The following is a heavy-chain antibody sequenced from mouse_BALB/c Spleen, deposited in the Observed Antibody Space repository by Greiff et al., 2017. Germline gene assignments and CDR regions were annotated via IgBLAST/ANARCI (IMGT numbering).Heavy chain of an antibody. V-gene: IGHV1S135*01. J-gene: IGHJ4*01. Sequence: VQLQQSGPELVKPGASVKVSCKASGYAFTSYNMYWVKQSHGKSLEWIGYIDPYNGGTSYNQKFKGKATLTVDKSSSTAYMHLNSLTSEDSAVYYCARGIYYYGSSPYYYAMDYWGQGTSVTVSS. CDR2: IDPYNGGT. D-gene: IGHD1-1*01. CDR3: ARGIYYYGSSPYYYAMDY. CDR1: GYAFTSYN.